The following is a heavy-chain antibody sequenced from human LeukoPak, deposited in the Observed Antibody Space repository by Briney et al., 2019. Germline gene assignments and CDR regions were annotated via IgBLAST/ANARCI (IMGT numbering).Heavy chain of an antibody. CDR3: ARETITMVRRRAPDYYGMDV. CDR1: GFTVSRNY. CDR2: IYSGGST. J-gene: IGHJ6*02. V-gene: IGHV3-66*01. Sequence: GGSLRLSCAASGFTVSRNYMSWVRQAPGKGLEWVSVIYSGGSTYYADSVKGRFTISRDNSKNTLYLQMNSLRAEHTAVYYCARETITMVRRRAPDYYGMDVWGQGTTVTVSS. D-gene: IGHD3-10*01.